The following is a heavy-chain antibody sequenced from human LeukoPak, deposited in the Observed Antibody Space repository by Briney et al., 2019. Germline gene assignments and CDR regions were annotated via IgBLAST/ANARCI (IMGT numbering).Heavy chain of an antibody. D-gene: IGHD3-10*01. V-gene: IGHV4-39*01. Sequence: AETLSLTCTVSGGSISISYDYWVWIRQPPWNGLEWIGSMYYSGSTYSNPSLKSRVTISVDSSRNQFSLRLTSVTAADTAVYYCARKGSSNWFDPWGQGTLVTVSS. CDR3: ARKGSSNWFDP. J-gene: IGHJ5*02. CDR2: MYYSGST. CDR1: GGSISISYDY.